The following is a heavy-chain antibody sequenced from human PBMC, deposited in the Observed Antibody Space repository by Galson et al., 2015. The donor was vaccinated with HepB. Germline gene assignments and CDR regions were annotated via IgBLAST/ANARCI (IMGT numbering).Heavy chain of an antibody. J-gene: IGHJ4*02. CDR1: GFTFSSYW. V-gene: IGHV3-7*03. Sequence: SLRLSCAASGFTFSSYWMSWVRQAPGKGLEWVANIKQDGSEKYYVDSVKGRFTISRDNAKNSLYLQMNSLRAEDTAVYYCAREISDSSGYYGPWFDYWGQGTLVTVSS. CDR2: IKQDGSEK. CDR3: AREISDSSGYYGPWFDY. D-gene: IGHD3-22*01.